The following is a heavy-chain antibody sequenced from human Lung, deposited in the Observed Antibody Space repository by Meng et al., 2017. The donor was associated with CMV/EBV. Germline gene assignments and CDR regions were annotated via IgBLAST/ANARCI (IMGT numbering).Heavy chain of an antibody. CDR3: AADSLGCGGECYYPFDF. V-gene: IGHV1-69*10. CDR2: TVPVVLIP. CDR1: RGTFSNYA. D-gene: IGHD2-21*01. Sequence: SVXVSXXASRGTFSNYAISWVRQAPGQGLEWMGATVPVVLIPSYPRKFQGRVTITADKSTTTAYMELRSLRSEDTAVYYCAADSLGCGGECYYPFDFWGQGTLVTVSS. J-gene: IGHJ4*02.